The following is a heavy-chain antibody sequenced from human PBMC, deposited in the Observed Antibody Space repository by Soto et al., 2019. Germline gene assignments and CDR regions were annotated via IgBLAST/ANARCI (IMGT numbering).Heavy chain of an antibody. CDR1: GGSFSGYY. J-gene: IGHJ5*02. Sequence: SETLSLTCAVYGGSFSGYYWSWIRQPPGKGLEWIGEINHSGSTNYNPSLKSRVTISVDTSKNQFSLKLSSVTAADTAVYYCARGSRKYSSSWYRWFDPWGQGTLVTVSS. CDR2: INHSGST. D-gene: IGHD6-13*01. CDR3: ARGSRKYSSSWYRWFDP. V-gene: IGHV4-34*01.